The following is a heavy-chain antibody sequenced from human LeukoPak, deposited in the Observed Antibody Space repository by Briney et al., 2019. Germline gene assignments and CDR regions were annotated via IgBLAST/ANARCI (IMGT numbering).Heavy chain of an antibody. J-gene: IGHJ3*02. CDR1: GFTFSSYG. V-gene: IGHV3-33*01. CDR2: IWYDGSNK. Sequence: GGSLRLSCAASGFTFSSYGMRWVRQAPGKGLEGVAVIWYDGSNKYYADSVKGRFTISRDNSKNTLYLQMNSLRAEDTAVYYCARDDGSGGDHYYDSSDYPSDAFDIWGQGTMVTVSS. D-gene: IGHD3-22*01. CDR3: ARDDGSGGDHYYDSSDYPSDAFDI.